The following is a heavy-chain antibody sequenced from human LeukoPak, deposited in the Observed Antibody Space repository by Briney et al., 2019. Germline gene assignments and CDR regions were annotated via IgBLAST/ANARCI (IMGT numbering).Heavy chain of an antibody. CDR1: GGSISSGDYY. J-gene: IGHJ4*02. CDR3: ARLVDCSGGSCYFDY. CDR2: IYYSGST. V-gene: IGHV4-30-4*01. D-gene: IGHD2-15*01. Sequence: SETLSLTCTVSGGSISSGDYYWSWIRQPPGKGLEWIGYIYYSGSTYYNPSLKSRVTISVDTSKNQFSLKLSSVTAADTAVYYCARLVDCSGGSCYFDYWGQGTLVTVSS.